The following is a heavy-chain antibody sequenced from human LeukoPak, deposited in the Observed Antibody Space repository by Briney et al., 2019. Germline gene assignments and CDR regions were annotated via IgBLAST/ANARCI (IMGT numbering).Heavy chain of an antibody. Sequence: GESLKISCKGSGYSFTSYWIGWVRELPAKGLEWMGIIYPGDSDTRYSPSSQGQVTISADKSISTAYLQWSSLKASDTAIYYCARHLAVAGSIDYWGQGTLVTVSS. V-gene: IGHV5-51*01. CDR3: ARHLAVAGSIDY. D-gene: IGHD6-19*01. J-gene: IGHJ4*02. CDR2: IYPGDSDT. CDR1: GYSFTSYW.